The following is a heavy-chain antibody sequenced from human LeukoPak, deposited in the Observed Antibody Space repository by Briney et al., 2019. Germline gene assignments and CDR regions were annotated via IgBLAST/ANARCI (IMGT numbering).Heavy chain of an antibody. D-gene: IGHD3-3*01. CDR1: GFTFSSYW. V-gene: IGHV3-7*01. CDR2: IKQDGSEK. CDR3: AREADFWSGYSTRVFDY. J-gene: IGHJ4*02. Sequence: PGGSLRLSCAASGFTFSSYWMSWVRQAPGKGLEWVANIKQDGSEKYYVDPVKGRFTISRDNAKNSLYLQMNSLRAEDTAVYYCAREADFWSGYSTRVFDYWGQGTLVTVSS.